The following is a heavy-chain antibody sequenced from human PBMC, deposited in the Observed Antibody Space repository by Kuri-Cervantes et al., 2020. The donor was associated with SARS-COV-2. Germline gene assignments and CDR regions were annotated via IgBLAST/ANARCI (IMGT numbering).Heavy chain of an antibody. Sequence: GSLRLSCTVSGGSISSSSYYWGWIRQPPGKGLEWTGSIYYSGSTYYNPSLKSRVTISVDTSKNQFSLKLSSATAADTAVYYCASQAAKYCSSTSCYTGVFDYWGQGTLVTVSS. V-gene: IGHV4-39*07. CDR2: IYYSGST. D-gene: IGHD2-2*02. CDR1: GGSISSSSYY. CDR3: ASQAAKYCSSTSCYTGVFDY. J-gene: IGHJ4*02.